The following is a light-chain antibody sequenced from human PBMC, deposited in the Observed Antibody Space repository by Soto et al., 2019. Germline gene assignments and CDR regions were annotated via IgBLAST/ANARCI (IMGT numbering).Light chain of an antibody. Sequence: QSALTQPASVSGSPVQSITISCTGTSSDVGGYNYVSWYQQHPGKAHKLMIYDVSNRPSGVSNRFSGSKSGNTASLTISGLQAEDEADYYCSSYTSSSTLLYVFGTGTKLTVL. CDR1: SSDVGGYNY. CDR3: SSYTSSSTLLYV. J-gene: IGLJ1*01. V-gene: IGLV2-14*01. CDR2: DVS.